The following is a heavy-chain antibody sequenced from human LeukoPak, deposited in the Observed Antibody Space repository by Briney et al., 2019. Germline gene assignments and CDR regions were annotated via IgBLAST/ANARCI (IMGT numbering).Heavy chain of an antibody. CDR3: ARDSNGDYGYYFDY. J-gene: IGHJ4*02. Sequence: SVKVSCKASGGTFSSYAISWVRQAPGQGLEWMGRIIPIFGIANYAQKFQGRVTITADKSTSTAYMEPSSLRSEDTAVYYCARDSNGDYGYYFDYWGQGTLVTVSS. CDR2: IIPIFGIA. D-gene: IGHD4-17*01. CDR1: GGTFSSYA. V-gene: IGHV1-69*04.